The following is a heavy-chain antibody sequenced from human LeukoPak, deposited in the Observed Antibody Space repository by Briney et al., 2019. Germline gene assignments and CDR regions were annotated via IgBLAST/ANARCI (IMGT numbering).Heavy chain of an antibody. CDR2: INPESGGT. J-gene: IGHJ4*02. CDR1: GYSFTGYH. Sequence: ASVKVSCKASGYSFTGYHIHWVRQAPGQGLEWMGWINPESGGTSYAQKFQGRVTVTRDTSISSVYMELSGLTPDDTAIYYCARDPSRWSSSWFGFWGQGTLVTVSS. D-gene: IGHD6-6*01. CDR3: ARDPSRWSSSWFGF. V-gene: IGHV1-2*02.